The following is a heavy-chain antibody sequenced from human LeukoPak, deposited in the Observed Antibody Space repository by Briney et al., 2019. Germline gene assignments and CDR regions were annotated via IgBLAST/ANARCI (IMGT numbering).Heavy chain of an antibody. CDR3: ARVVVAATSWFDP. J-gene: IGHJ5*02. D-gene: IGHD2-15*01. CDR1: GFTFSSYA. Sequence: PGGSLRLSCAASGFTFSSYAMHWVRQAPGKGLEWVAVISYDGSNKYYADSVKGRFTISRDNSKNTLYLQMNSLRAEDTAVYYCARVVVAATSWFDPWGQGTLVTVSS. V-gene: IGHV3-30*04. CDR2: ISYDGSNK.